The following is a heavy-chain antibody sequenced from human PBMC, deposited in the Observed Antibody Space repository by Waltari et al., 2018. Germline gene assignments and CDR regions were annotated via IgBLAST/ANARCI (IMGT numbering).Heavy chain of an antibody. J-gene: IGHJ4*02. CDR2: INPNSGGT. Sequence: QVQLVQSGAEVKKPGASVKVSCKASGYTFTGYYMHWVRQAPGQGLEWMGGINPNSGGTKYAQKCQGRFTMTRDTSISTAYMELSRLRSDDTAVYYCARGGSTRIFWSGYYNYWGQGTLVTVSS. CDR1: GYTFTGYY. V-gene: IGHV1-2*02. D-gene: IGHD3-3*01. CDR3: ARGGSTRIFWSGYYNY.